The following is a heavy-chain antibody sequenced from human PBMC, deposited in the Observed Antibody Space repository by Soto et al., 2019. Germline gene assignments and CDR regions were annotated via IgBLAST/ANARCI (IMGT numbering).Heavy chain of an antibody. D-gene: IGHD5-12*01. CDR2: IKSKTDGGTI. CDR1: GFTFGNAW. CDR3: TTDYSGEMATQDV. V-gene: IGHV3-15*01. J-gene: IGHJ6*02. Sequence: GGSLRLSCAASGFTFGNAWMSWVRQAPGKGLEWVGRIKSKTDGGTIDYAAPVKGRFTISRDDSKITLYLQMNSLKTEDTAVYYCTTDYSGEMATQDVWGQGTTVTVSS.